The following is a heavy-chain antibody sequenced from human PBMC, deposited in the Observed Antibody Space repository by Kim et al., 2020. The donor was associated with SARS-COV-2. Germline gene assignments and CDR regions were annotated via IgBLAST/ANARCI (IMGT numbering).Heavy chain of an antibody. CDR1: GGSISTSSYY. Sequence: SETLSLTCTVSGGSISTSSYYWGWIRQPPGKGLEWIGTIFYSGSTYYNPSLKSRVTISVDTSKNQFSLKVTSVTAADTAVYYCARSATYYDFWSDYPKYSFDYWGQGNLVIVSS. J-gene: IGHJ4*02. CDR2: IFYSGST. V-gene: IGHV4-39*01. D-gene: IGHD3-3*01. CDR3: ARSATYYDFWSDYPKYSFDY.